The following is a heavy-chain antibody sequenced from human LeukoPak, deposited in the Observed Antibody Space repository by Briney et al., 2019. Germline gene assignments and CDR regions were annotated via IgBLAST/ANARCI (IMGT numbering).Heavy chain of an antibody. CDR3: ARAGESSGWRYFDY. V-gene: IGHV4-39*07. Sequence: GSLRLSCAASGFTFSSYSMNWVRQPPGKGLEWIGSIYYSGSTYYNPSLKSRVTISVDTSKNQFSLKLSSVTAADTAVYYCARAGESSGWRYFDYWGQGTLVTVSS. D-gene: IGHD6-19*01. CDR2: IYYSGST. J-gene: IGHJ4*02. CDR1: GFTFSSYS.